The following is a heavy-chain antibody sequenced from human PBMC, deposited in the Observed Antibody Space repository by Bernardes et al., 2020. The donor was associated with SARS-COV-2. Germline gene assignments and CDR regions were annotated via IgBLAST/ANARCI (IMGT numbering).Heavy chain of an antibody. CDR1: GYTFTSYG. D-gene: IGHD6-19*01. CDR3: ARDTPPVAVAGIIDC. Sequence: ASVKVSCKASGYTFTSYGISWVRQAPGQGLEWMGWISAYNGNTNYAQKLQGRVTMTTDTSTSTAYMELRSLRSDETAVYYCARDTPPVAVAGIIDCWGQGTLVTVSS. CDR2: ISAYNGNT. V-gene: IGHV1-18*01. J-gene: IGHJ4*02.